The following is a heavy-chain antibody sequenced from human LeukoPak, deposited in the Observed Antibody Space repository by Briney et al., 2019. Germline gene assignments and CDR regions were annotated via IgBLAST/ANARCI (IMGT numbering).Heavy chain of an antibody. CDR2: IRYDGSNK. D-gene: IGHD3-3*01. CDR3: AKDRLRGFWSGYFDY. J-gene: IGHJ4*02. V-gene: IGHV3-30*02. Sequence: GGSLRLSCAASGFTFSSYGMHWVRQAPGKGLEWVAFIRYDGSNKYYADSVKGRFTISRDNSKNTLYLQMNSLRAEDTAVYYCAKDRLRGFWSGYFDYWGQGTLVTVPS. CDR1: GFTFSSYG.